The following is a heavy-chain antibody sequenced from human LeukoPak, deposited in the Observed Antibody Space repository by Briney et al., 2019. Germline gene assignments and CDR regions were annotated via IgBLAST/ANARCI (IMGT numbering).Heavy chain of an antibody. Sequence: SEILPLTCAVYGGSFSGYYWSWIRQPPGKGLEWIGEINHSGSTNYNPSLKSRVTISVDTSKNQFSLKLSSVTAADTAVYYCARRVGYCSSTSCFPFDIWGQGTMVTVSS. D-gene: IGHD2-2*01. V-gene: IGHV4-34*01. J-gene: IGHJ3*02. CDR3: ARRVGYCSSTSCFPFDI. CDR2: INHSGST. CDR1: GGSFSGYY.